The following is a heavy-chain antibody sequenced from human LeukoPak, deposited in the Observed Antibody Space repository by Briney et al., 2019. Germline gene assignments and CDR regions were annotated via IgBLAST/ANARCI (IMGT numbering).Heavy chain of an antibody. Sequence: SETLSLTCTVSGGSISSTSYYWGWIRQPPGKGLEWIGSIYYSGSTYYNPSLKSRVTISVDTSKNQFSLKLSSVTAADTAVYYCAREAPGEVVVIAHFDYWGQGTLVTVSS. CDR2: IYYSGST. J-gene: IGHJ4*02. V-gene: IGHV4-39*07. CDR3: AREAPGEVVVIAHFDY. D-gene: IGHD2-21*01. CDR1: GGSISSTSYY.